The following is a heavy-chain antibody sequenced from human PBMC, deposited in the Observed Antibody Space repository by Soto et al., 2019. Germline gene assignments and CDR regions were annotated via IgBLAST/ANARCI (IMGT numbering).Heavy chain of an antibody. CDR2: IWYDGSNK. D-gene: IGHD3-3*01. V-gene: IGHV3-33*01. Sequence: GGSLRLSCAASGFTFSSYGMHWVRQAPGKGLEWVAVIWYDGSNKYYADSVKGRFTISRDNSKNTLYLQMNSLRAEDTAVYYCARGSDFWSGYYYGMDVWGQGTTVTVSS. CDR3: ARGSDFWSGYYYGMDV. J-gene: IGHJ6*02. CDR1: GFTFSSYG.